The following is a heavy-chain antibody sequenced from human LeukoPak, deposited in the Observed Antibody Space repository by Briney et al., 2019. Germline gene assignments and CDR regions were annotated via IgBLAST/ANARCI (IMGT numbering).Heavy chain of an antibody. D-gene: IGHD3-3*01. CDR2: ISHSGTT. V-gene: IGHV4-34*01. Sequence: PSETLSLTCAVYGGSFRGYYWSWLRQPPGKALEWIGDISHSGTTNYNPSLKSRVTISVDKSMNQFSLKLTSVTAADTAVYYCARNYDLWGQGTLVTVSS. J-gene: IGHJ4*02. CDR3: ARNYDL. CDR1: GGSFRGYY.